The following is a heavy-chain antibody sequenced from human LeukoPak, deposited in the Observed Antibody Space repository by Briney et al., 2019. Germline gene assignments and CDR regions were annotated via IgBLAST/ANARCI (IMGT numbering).Heavy chain of an antibody. D-gene: IGHD2/OR15-2a*01. CDR1: GFSFSGSA. CDR2: IRSQADSYAT. CDR3: TAHLLYCNTTDCAPRGFDP. Sequence: GGSLRLSCAASGFSFSGSAIHWVRQTSGKGLEWIGRIRSQADSYATAYSVSVKGRFSISRDDSKNTAYLQMNSLRAEDTAVYYCTAHLLYCNTTDCAPRGFDPWGQGTLVTVST. V-gene: IGHV3-73*01. J-gene: IGHJ5*02.